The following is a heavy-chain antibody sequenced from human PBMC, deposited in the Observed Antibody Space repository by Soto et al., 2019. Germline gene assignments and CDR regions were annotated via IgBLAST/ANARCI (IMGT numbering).Heavy chain of an antibody. Sequence: SETLSRTCAVYGGCFSGYYWSWIRQPPGKGLEWIGEINHSGSTNYNPSLKSRVTISVDTSKNQFSLKLSSVTAADTAVYYCARGRNLYWGQGSLVTVSS. J-gene: IGHJ4*02. CDR3: ARGRNLY. V-gene: IGHV4-34*01. CDR1: GGCFSGYY. CDR2: INHSGST.